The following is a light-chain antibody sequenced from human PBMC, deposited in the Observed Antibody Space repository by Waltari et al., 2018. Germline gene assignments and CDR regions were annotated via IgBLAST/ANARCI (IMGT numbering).Light chain of an antibody. CDR3: SSYTRSSTWV. CDR2: DVS. J-gene: IGLJ3*02. CDR1: SSDVGGYNY. Sequence: QSALTQPASVSGSPGQSITISCTGTSSDVGGYNYVSWYQQHPGKAPKLMIYDVSNRPSGVSNRFSGSKSGNTASLTISGLQAEDEADYYCSSYTRSSTWVFGGRTKLTVL. V-gene: IGLV2-14*03.